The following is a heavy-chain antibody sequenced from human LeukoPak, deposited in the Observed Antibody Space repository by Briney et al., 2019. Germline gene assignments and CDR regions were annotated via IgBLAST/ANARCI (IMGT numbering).Heavy chain of an antibody. Sequence: SGGSLRLSCTASGFTVATSYMNWVRQPPGKGLEWVSILYSGADTYYADSVKGRFVVSRDSSKNMLFLHMNALRPEDTAVYYCARIGDHFHWYLDLWGRGTLVTVSS. D-gene: IGHD3-3*02. V-gene: IGHV3-53*01. CDR1: GFTVATSY. CDR3: ARIGDHFHWYLDL. CDR2: LYSGADT. J-gene: IGHJ2*01.